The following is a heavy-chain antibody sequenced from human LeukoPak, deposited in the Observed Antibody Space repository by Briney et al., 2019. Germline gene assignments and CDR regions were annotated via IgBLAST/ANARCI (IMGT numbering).Heavy chain of an antibody. D-gene: IGHD6-19*01. V-gene: IGHV3-66*01. CDR1: GFTVSSNY. CDR2: IYSGGST. J-gene: IGHJ4*02. Sequence: GGSLRLSCAASGFTVSSNYMSWVRRAPGKGLEWASLIYSGGSTYYADSVKGRFAVSRDNSKNTLYLQMNSLRAEDTAVYYCARAVAGYYFDYWGREPWSPSPQ. CDR3: ARAVAGYYFDY.